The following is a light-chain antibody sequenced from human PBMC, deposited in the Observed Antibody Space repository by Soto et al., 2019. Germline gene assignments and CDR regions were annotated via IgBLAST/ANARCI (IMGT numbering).Light chain of an antibody. V-gene: IGLV1-44*01. CDR3: AAWDDSLNAVV. Sequence: QSVLTQPPSVSGTPGQKVSISCSGSASNLGGNPVNWYQHLPGAAPKLLIYTNHQRPSGVPDRFSGSKSGTSASLAISGLRSEDEADFSCAAWDDSLNAVVFGGGTKVTVL. CDR2: TNH. CDR1: ASNLGGNP. J-gene: IGLJ2*01.